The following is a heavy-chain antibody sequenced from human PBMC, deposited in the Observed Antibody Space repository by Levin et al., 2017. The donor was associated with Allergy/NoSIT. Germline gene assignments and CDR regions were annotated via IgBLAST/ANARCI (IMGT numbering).Heavy chain of an antibody. D-gene: IGHD2-21*02. Sequence: GGSLRLSCKASGGTFSSYAISWVRQAPGQGLEWMGGIIPIFGTANYAQKFQGRVTITADESTSTAYMELSSLRSEDTAVYYCARDTICGGDCYSHWFDPWGQGTLVTVSS. CDR1: GGTFSSYA. J-gene: IGHJ5*02. CDR2: IIPIFGTA. CDR3: ARDTICGGDCYSHWFDP. V-gene: IGHV1-69*01.